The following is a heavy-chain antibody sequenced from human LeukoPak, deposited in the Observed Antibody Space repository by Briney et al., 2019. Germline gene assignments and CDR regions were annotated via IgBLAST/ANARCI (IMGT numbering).Heavy chain of an antibody. V-gene: IGHV3-9*01. CDR2: ISWNSGSI. D-gene: IGHD6-13*01. Sequence: GRSLRLSCAASGFTFDDYAMHWVRQAPGKGLEWVSGISWNSGSIGYADSVKGRFTISRDNAKNSLYLQMNSLRAEDTALYYCAKGPGVYSSSWYLDYWGQGTLVTVSS. CDR3: AKGPGVYSSSWYLDY. CDR1: GFTFDDYA. J-gene: IGHJ4*02.